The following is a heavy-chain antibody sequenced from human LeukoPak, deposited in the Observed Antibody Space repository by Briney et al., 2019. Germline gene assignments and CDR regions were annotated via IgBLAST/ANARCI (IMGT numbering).Heavy chain of an antibody. Sequence: GGSLRLSCAASGFTFSSNWMSWVRQAPGKGLEWVANIKQDGSDKNYVDSVKGRFTISRDNAKNSLYLYMNSLRAEDTAFYYCARGISAAAHYFDYWGQGTLVTVSS. CDR3: ARGISAAAHYFDY. CDR2: IKQDGSDK. CDR1: GFTFSSNW. J-gene: IGHJ4*02. V-gene: IGHV3-7*03. D-gene: IGHD6-13*01.